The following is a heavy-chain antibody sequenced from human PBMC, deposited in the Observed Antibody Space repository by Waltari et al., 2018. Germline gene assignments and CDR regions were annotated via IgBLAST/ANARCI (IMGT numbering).Heavy chain of an antibody. V-gene: IGHV3-53*01. CDR2: LYPGGNS. CDR1: GFPVSRNY. CDR3: ARDNGGSFPLDY. D-gene: IGHD1-26*01. Sequence: EVQLVESGRGLIQPGGSLRLSCAVSGFPVSRNYMSWVRQAPGKGLQWVSVLYPGGNSYYADSVKGRFTIARDTSKSTLYLQMNSLRAEDTAVYYCARDNGGSFPLDYWGQGTLVTVSS. J-gene: IGHJ4*02.